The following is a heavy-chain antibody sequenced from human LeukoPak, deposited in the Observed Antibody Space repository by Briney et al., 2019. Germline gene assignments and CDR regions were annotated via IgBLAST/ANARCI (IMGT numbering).Heavy chain of an antibody. V-gene: IGHV1-18*01. Sequence: GASVKVSCKASGYTFTSYGISWVRQAPGQGLEWMGWISAYNGNTNYAQKLQGRVTMTTDTSTSTAYMELRSLRSDDTAVYYCARELYPYYYYYYMDVWGKGTTVTVSS. J-gene: IGHJ6*03. CDR2: ISAYNGNT. CDR1: GYTFTSYG. CDR3: ARELYPYYYYYYMDV.